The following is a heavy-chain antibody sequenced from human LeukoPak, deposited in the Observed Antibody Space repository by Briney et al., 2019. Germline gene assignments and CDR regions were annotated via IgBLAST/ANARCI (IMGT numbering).Heavy chain of an antibody. CDR2: IYYSGST. CDR1: GGSISSYY. V-gene: IGHV4-59*01. Sequence: SEPLSLTFSVSGGSISSYYWSWIRPPPGKGLAWIGYIYYSGSTNYNPSLKSRVTISVDTSKNQFSLKLSSVTAADTAVYYCAREGAVAGYVDYWGQGTLVTVSS. J-gene: IGHJ4*02. D-gene: IGHD6-19*01. CDR3: AREGAVAGYVDY.